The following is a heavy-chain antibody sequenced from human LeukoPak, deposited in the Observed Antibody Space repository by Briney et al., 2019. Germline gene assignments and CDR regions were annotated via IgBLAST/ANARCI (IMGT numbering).Heavy chain of an antibody. CDR2: INPSGGST. CDR1: GYTFTSYY. Sequence: ASVKVSCKASGYTFTSYYMHWVRQAPGQGLEWMGIINPSGGSTSYAQKFQGRVTMTRDMSTSTVYMELSSLRSEDTAVYYCARGNGYYYDSSGYYPKFYYYYYYMDVWGKGTTVTVSS. D-gene: IGHD3-22*01. V-gene: IGHV1-46*01. J-gene: IGHJ6*03. CDR3: ARGNGYYYDSSGYYPKFYYYYYYMDV.